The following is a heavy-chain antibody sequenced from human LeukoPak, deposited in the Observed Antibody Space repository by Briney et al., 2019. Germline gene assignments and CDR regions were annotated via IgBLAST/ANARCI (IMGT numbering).Heavy chain of an antibody. CDR2: ISSSSSYI. J-gene: IGHJ4*02. V-gene: IGHV3-21*04. D-gene: IGHD3-10*01. CDR3: AKAKRREFYFDY. CDR1: GFTFSSYS. Sequence: PGGSLRLSCAASGFTFSSYSMNWVRQAPGKGLEWVSSISSSSSYIYYADSVKGRFTISRDNAKNSLYLQMNSLRAEDTAVYYCAKAKRREFYFDYWGQGTLVTVSS.